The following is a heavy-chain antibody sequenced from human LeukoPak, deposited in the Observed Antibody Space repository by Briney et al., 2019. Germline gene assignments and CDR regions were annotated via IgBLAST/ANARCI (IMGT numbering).Heavy chain of an antibody. V-gene: IGHV3-21*01. CDR2: ISSSSSYI. J-gene: IGHJ6*04. D-gene: IGHD3-10*02. Sequence: PGGSMRLSCAPSRLTFSTYWMTWVRQAPGGGLEWVSSISSSSSYIYYADSVKGRLTISRDNAKNPLYLQMNSLRAEDRDVYYCAELGITMIGGVWGKGTTVTISS. CDR3: AELGITMIGGV. CDR1: RLTFSTYW.